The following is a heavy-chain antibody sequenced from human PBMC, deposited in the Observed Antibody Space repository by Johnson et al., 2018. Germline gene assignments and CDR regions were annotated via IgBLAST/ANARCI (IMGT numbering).Heavy chain of an antibody. V-gene: IGHV1-69*12. CDR1: GGTFSSYA. D-gene: IGHD3-22*01. CDR3: ARATYYYDSSGEVEYFQH. CDR2: IIPIFGTA. J-gene: IGHJ1*01. Sequence: QVQLVQSGAEVKKPGSSXKVSCKASGGTFSSYAISWVRQAPGQGLEWMGGIIPIFGTANYAQKFQGRVTITADESTSTAYRELSSLRSEDTAVYYCARATYYYDSSGEVEYFQHWGQGTLVTVSS.